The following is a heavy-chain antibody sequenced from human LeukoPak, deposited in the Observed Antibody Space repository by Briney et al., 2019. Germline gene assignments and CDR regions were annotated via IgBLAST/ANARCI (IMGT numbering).Heavy chain of an antibody. CDR2: INPNSGGT. CDR1: GYTFTGYY. D-gene: IGHD4-17*01. J-gene: IGHJ6*03. V-gene: IGHV1-2*02. CDR3: ARDDGPYYYMDV. Sequence: HWASVKVSCKASGYTFTGYYMHWVRQAPGQGLGWMGWINPNSGGTNYAQKFQGRVTMTRDTSISTAYMELSRLRSDDTAVYYCARDDGPYYYMDVWGKGTTVTVSS.